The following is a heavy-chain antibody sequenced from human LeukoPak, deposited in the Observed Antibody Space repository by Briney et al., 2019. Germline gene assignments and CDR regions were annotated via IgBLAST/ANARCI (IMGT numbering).Heavy chain of an antibody. CDR3: ARAGANCSGGSCYKPQPLGRYYYYYYYMDV. Sequence: SETLSHTCTVSGGSISSHYWSWIRQPPGKGLEWIGYIYYSGSTNYNPSLKSRVTISVDTSKNQFSLKLSSVTAADTAVYYCARAGANCSGGSCYKPQPLGRYYYYYYYMDVWGKGTTVTVSS. J-gene: IGHJ6*03. D-gene: IGHD2-15*01. CDR1: GGSISSHY. V-gene: IGHV4-59*11. CDR2: IYYSGST.